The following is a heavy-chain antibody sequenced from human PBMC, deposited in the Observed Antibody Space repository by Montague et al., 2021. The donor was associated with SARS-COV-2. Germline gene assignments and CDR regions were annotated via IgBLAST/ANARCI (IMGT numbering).Heavy chain of an antibody. V-gene: IGHV4-59*08. CDR3: ARHSVSEDGTFFRSYFDP. CDR1: GGTVRDYY. D-gene: IGHD1-1*01. J-gene: IGHJ5*02. CDR2: IFYNGYT. Sequence: SETLSLTCTVSGGTVRDYYWNWIRQTPGKGLEWIGYIFYNGYTKYNPSLESRVTLSVDTPGNQFFLSLRSVTASGTATYFCARHSVSEDGTFFRSYFDPWGQGAQVIVS.